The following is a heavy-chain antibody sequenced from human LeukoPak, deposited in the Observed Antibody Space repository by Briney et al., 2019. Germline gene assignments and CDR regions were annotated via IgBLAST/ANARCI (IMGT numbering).Heavy chain of an antibody. Sequence: GGSLRLSCAASGFTFSDYYMSWIRQAPGKGLEWVSYISSSGSTIYYAESVKGRFNISRDNAKNSLYLQMNSLRAEDTAVYYCARDGDTAMVDYWGQGTLVTVSS. CDR1: GFTFSDYY. J-gene: IGHJ4*02. D-gene: IGHD5-18*01. CDR3: ARDGDTAMVDY. V-gene: IGHV3-11*04. CDR2: ISSSGSTI.